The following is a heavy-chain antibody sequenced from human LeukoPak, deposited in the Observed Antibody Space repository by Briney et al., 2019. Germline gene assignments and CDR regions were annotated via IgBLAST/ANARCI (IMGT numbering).Heavy chain of an antibody. CDR2: ISGSGSNT. Sequence: GGSLRLSCAASGFTFSIYAMTWVRQAPGKGLEWVSAISGSGSNTYYAESVRGPFTVSRDNSKNTLYLQMNSLRAEDTAVYYCAKGSVTMIVVAYYFDYWGQGTLVTVSS. V-gene: IGHV3-23*01. D-gene: IGHD3-22*01. J-gene: IGHJ4*02. CDR3: AKGSVTMIVVAYYFDY. CDR1: GFTFSIYA.